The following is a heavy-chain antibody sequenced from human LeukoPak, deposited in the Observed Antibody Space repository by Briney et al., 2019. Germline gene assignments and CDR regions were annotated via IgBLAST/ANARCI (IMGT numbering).Heavy chain of an antibody. Sequence: QPGKSLTLSCVASQFTFSHFGMHWVRQAPGKGLEWVVIIYSDATDQYYADSVKGRFTISRDNSRNTVYLQMNSLRAEDTAVYFCAKDAQRGFDYSNSLESWGQGTLVTVSS. J-gene: IGHJ4*02. CDR2: IYSDATDQ. CDR3: AKDAQRGFDYSNSLES. D-gene: IGHD4-11*01. CDR1: QFTFSHFG. V-gene: IGHV3-33*06.